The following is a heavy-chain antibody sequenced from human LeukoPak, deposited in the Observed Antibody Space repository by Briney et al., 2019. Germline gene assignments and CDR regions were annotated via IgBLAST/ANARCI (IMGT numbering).Heavy chain of an antibody. CDR3: AKQATMIVVVVNYYFDY. D-gene: IGHD3-22*01. CDR2: ISGSGGST. CDR1: GLTVSSTS. V-gene: IGHV3-23*01. J-gene: IGHJ4*02. Sequence: GGSLRLSCAASGLTVSSTSMSWVRQAPGRGLEWVSAISGSGGSTYYADSVKGRFTISRDNSKNTLYLQMNSLRAEDTAVYYCAKQATMIVVVVNYYFDYWGQGTLVTVSS.